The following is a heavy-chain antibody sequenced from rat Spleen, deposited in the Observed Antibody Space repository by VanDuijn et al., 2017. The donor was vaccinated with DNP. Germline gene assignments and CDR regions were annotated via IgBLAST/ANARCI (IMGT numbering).Heavy chain of an antibody. CDR2: ISYAGGST. D-gene: IGHD1-9*01. CDR1: GFTFSDYY. V-gene: IGHV5-20*01. CDR3: TTESTYYGYFDY. J-gene: IGHJ2*01. Sequence: EVQLVESGGGLVQPGRSLKLSCAASGFTFSDYYMAWVRQAPTKGLELVAYISYAGGSTYYRDSVKGRFTISRENAKSTLYLQMDSLRSEDTATYYCTTESTYYGYFDYWGQGVMVPVSS.